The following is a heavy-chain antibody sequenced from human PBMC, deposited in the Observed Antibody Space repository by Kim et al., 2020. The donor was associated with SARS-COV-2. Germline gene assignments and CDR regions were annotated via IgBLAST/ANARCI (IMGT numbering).Heavy chain of an antibody. CDR3: ARPTGSSSSIGY. Sequence: YYNPTLKSRVTISVDTSKNQFSLKLSSVTAADTAVYYCARPTGSSSSIGYWGQGTLVTVSS. V-gene: IGHV4-39*01. D-gene: IGHD6-6*01. J-gene: IGHJ4*02.